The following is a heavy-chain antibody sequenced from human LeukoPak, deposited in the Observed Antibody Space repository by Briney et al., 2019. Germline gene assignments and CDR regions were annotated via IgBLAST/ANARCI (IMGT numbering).Heavy chain of an antibody. J-gene: IGHJ3*02. CDR2: IYYSGST. V-gene: IGHV4-59*08. CDR3: ARRASTVTTSGAFGI. D-gene: IGHD4-17*01. CDR1: GGSISSYY. Sequence: SETLSLTCTVSGGSISSYYWSWIRQPPGKGLEWIGYIYYSGSTNYNPSLKSRVTISVDTSRNQFSLKLSSMTAADTAVYYCARRASTVTTSGAFGIWGQGTMVTVSS.